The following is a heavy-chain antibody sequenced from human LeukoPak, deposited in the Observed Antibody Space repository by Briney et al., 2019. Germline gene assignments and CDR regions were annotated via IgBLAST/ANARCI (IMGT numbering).Heavy chain of an antibody. J-gene: IGHJ4*02. V-gene: IGHV1-3*01. CDR2: INSGNGNT. Sequence: ASVKVSCKASEYTFTDYTMHWVRQAPGQRLEWMGWINSGNGNTKYSQKFQGRVTITRDTSASTAYMELSSLRSEDTAVYYCARDGSYGSGSFGNWGQGTLVTVSS. CDR1: EYTFTDYT. CDR3: ARDGSYGSGSFGN. D-gene: IGHD3-10*01.